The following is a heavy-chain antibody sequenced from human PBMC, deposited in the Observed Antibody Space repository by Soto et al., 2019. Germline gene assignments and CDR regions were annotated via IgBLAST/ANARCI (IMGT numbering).Heavy chain of an antibody. Sequence: GGSLRLSCAASVFTCSSFGIHWVRQAPGKGLEWVAVMAYDGSNEYYADSVRGRFTISRGNSKSTVYLQMNSLRPEDTAVYYCAKNTVGLSRYYYYGMDVWGQGTTVTVSS. CDR2: MAYDGSNE. CDR3: AKNTVGLSRYYYYGMDV. D-gene: IGHD5-12*01. V-gene: IGHV3-30*18. CDR1: VFTCSSFG. J-gene: IGHJ6*02.